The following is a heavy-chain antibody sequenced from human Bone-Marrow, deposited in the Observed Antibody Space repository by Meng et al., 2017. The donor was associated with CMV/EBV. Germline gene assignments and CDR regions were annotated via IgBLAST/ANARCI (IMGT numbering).Heavy chain of an antibody. CDR1: GYSFSDYQ. D-gene: IGHD2-8*01. V-gene: IGHV1-2*02. Sequence: ASVKVSCKASGYSFSDYQMHWVRQAPGQGLEWMGWINPKSGGTYYAQKFQDRVTMTRDTSSGTVYLDLRRLRSDDTAVYYCARVYIVLMVDAPGGMDVWGQGTTVTVSS. CDR2: INPKSGGT. CDR3: ARVYIVLMVDAPGGMDV. J-gene: IGHJ6*02.